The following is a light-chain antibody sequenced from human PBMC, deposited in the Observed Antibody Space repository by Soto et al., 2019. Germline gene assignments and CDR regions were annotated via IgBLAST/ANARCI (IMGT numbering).Light chain of an antibody. CDR1: QSVSSY. J-gene: IGKJ4*01. CDR2: DAS. Sequence: EIVLTQSPATLSLSPGEGATLSCRASQSVSSYLAWYQQKPGQAPRLLIYDASNRATGIPARFSGSGSGTDFTLTISSLEPEDFAVYYCQQYGDSLLTFGGGTKVEIK. CDR3: QQYGDSLLT. V-gene: IGKV3-11*01.